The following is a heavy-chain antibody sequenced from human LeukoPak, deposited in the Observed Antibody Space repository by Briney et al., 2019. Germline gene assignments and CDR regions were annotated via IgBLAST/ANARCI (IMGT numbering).Heavy chain of an antibody. J-gene: IGHJ4*02. CDR2: ISGSGGST. D-gene: IGHD5-18*01. CDR1: GFTFSSYA. V-gene: IGHV3-23*01. Sequence: GGSLRLSCAASGFTFSSYAMSWVRQAPGKGLEWVSAISGSGGSTYYADSVKGRFTISRDNSKNTLYLQMNSLRAEDTAVYYCAKDGERESGYSYGYLISLDYWGQGTLVTVSS. CDR3: AKDGERESGYSYGYLISLDY.